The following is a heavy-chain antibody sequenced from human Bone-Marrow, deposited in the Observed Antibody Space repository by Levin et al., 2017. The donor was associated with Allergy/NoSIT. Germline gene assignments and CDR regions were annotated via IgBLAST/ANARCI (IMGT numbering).Heavy chain of an antibody. V-gene: IGHV4-34*01. Sequence: SSETLSLTCAVSGRPFSGYYWTWIRQPPGKGLEWIGEINDSGSTNYNPSLKSRVTISVDTSKSQFSLKLSSVTAADTSVYYCARGPMVQGLLPAHYYHMDIWDKGTTVTVSS. CDR1: GRPFSGYY. CDR2: INDSGST. D-gene: IGHD3-10*01. J-gene: IGHJ6*03. CDR3: ARGPMVQGLLPAHYYHMDI.